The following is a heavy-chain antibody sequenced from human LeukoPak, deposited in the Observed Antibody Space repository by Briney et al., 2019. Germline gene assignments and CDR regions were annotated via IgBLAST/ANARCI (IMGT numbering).Heavy chain of an antibody. CDR2: IYYSGST. CDR3: ARSEARAGTFSFDY. V-gene: IGHV4-30-4*08. Sequence: SETLSLTRTVSGGSISSGDYYWNWFRQPPGKGLEWIGYIYYSGSTYCNPSLKSRLTVSVDMSKNQFSLKLSSVTAADTAVYYCARSEARAGTFSFDYWGQGTLVTVSS. J-gene: IGHJ4*02. D-gene: IGHD6-13*01. CDR1: GGSISSGDYY.